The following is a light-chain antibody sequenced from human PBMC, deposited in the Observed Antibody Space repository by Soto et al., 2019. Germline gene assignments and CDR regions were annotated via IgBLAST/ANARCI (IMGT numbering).Light chain of an antibody. CDR1: SGHSSYA. Sequence: QSVLTQSPSASASLGASVKLTCTLSSGHSSYAIAWHQQQPEKGPRYLMKLDSDGSHTKGDAIPDRFSGSSSGAERYLTIPGLQSEDEADHSWQTWGTAIHVVLCGGTKLTVL. V-gene: IGLV4-69*01. CDR3: QTWGTAIHVV. CDR2: LDSDGSH. J-gene: IGLJ2*01.